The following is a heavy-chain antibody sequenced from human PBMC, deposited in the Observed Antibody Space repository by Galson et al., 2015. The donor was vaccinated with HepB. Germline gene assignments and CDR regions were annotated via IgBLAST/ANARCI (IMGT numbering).Heavy chain of an antibody. J-gene: IGHJ3*02. CDR2: IYYSGST. V-gene: IGHV4-59*01. CDR3: ARVPTNYDFWSGYGGFAFDI. Sequence: ETLSLTCTVSGGSISSYYWSWIRQPPGKGLEWIGYIYYSGSTNYNPSLKSRVTISVDTSKNQFPLKLSSVTAADTAVYYCARVPTNYDFWSGYGGFAFDIWGQGTMVTVSS. CDR1: GGSISSYY. D-gene: IGHD3-3*01.